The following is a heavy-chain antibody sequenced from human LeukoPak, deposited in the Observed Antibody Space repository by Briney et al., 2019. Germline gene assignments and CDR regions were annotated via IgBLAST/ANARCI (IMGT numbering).Heavy chain of an antibody. Sequence: GGSLRLSCVVSGFTFNNYGMNWVRQAPGKGLEWVSGISGGGDKTYYADSVKGRFTISRDNSKNTLYLQMNSLRAEDTAVYYCAKGIQLTNNWFDPWGQGTLVSVSS. V-gene: IGHV3-23*01. CDR1: GFTFNNYG. D-gene: IGHD1-1*01. J-gene: IGHJ5*02. CDR2: ISGGGDKT. CDR3: AKGIQLTNNWFDP.